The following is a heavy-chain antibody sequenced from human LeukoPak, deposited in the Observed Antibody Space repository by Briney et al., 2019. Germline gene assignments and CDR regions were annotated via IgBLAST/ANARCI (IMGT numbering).Heavy chain of an antibody. CDR2: INHSGST. CDR1: GGSISNTFYY. V-gene: IGHV4-39*07. CDR3: ARVSSRSGTRYSSGWPPRLLDYYYYYMDV. Sequence: SETLSLTCAVSGGSISNTFYYWGWIRQPPGKGLEWIGEINHSGSTNYNPSLKSRVTISVDTSKNQFSLKLSSVTAADTAVYYCARVSSRSGTRYSSGWPPRLLDYYYYYMDVWGKGTTVTVSS. J-gene: IGHJ6*03. D-gene: IGHD6-19*01.